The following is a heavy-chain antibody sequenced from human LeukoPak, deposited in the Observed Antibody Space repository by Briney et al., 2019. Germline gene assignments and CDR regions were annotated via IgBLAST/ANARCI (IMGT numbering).Heavy chain of an antibody. D-gene: IGHD3-22*01. CDR1: GFAFSSYG. V-gene: IGHV3-30*18. CDR3: AKDHSNYYDSSGYFEYFDY. J-gene: IGHJ4*02. CDR2: ISYDGSNK. Sequence: GGSLRLSCAASGFAFSSYGMHWVRQAPGKGLEWVAVISYDGSNKYYADSVKGRFTISRDNSKNTLYLQMNSLRAEDTAVYYCAKDHSNYYDSSGYFEYFDYWGQGTLVTVSS.